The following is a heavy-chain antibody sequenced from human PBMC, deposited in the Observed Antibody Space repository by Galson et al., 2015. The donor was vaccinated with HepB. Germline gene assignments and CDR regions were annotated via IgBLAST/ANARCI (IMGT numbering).Heavy chain of an antibody. CDR3: ARGVSSYYYDSSGDEGAFDI. Sequence: SVKVSCKASGGTFSRYAISWVRQAPGQGLEWMGGIIPIFGTANYAQKFQGRVTITADESTSTAYMELSSLRSEDTAVYYCARGVSSYYYDSSGDEGAFDIWGQGTMVTVSS. J-gene: IGHJ3*02. CDR1: GGTFSRYA. V-gene: IGHV1-69*13. D-gene: IGHD3-22*01. CDR2: IIPIFGTA.